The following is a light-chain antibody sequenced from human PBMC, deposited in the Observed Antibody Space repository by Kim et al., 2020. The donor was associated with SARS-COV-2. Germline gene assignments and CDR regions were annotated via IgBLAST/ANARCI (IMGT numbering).Light chain of an antibody. CDR1: KLGDKY. CDR3: QAWDSSTHHYV. CDR2: QDN. Sequence: SYELTQPPSVSVSPGQTASITCSGYKLGDKYVSWYQQKPGQSPVVVIYQDNQRPSGIPERFSGSNSGNTATLTISGIQAMDEADYYCQAWDSSTHHYVFG. V-gene: IGLV3-1*01. J-gene: IGLJ1*01.